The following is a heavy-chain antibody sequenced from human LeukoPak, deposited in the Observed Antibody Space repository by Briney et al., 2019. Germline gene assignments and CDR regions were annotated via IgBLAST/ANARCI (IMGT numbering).Heavy chain of an antibody. J-gene: IGHJ4*01. CDR1: GDSVSIYY. Sequence: SETLSLTCTVSGDSVSIYYWSWIRQPPGKGLEWIGYIYYRGNTNYNPSLKSRVTMAVDTSKNQFSLKMRTVDDADTDVYDCARAVNNWSFDYWGQGTLVTVSS. CDR3: ARAVNNWSFDY. V-gene: IGHV4-59*02. CDR2: IYYRGNT. D-gene: IGHD1-1*01.